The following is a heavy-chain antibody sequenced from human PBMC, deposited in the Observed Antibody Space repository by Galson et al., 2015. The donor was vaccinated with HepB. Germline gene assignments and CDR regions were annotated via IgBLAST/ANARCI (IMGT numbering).Heavy chain of an antibody. D-gene: IGHD3-22*01. V-gene: IGHV3-23*01. CDR1: GFTFSSYA. J-gene: IGHJ3*02. CDR2: ISGSGGST. Sequence: SLRLSCAASGFTFSSYAMSWVRQAPGKGLEWVSAISGSGGSTYYADSVKGRFTISRDNSKNTLYLQMNSLRAEDTAVYYCAKQPYYDSSGYYLDAFDIWGQGTMVTVSS. CDR3: AKQPYYDSSGYYLDAFDI.